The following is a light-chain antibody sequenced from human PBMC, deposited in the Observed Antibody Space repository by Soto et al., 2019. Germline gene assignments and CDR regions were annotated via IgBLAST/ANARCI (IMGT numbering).Light chain of an antibody. CDR1: SSDVGGYNY. CDR3: SSYTSSSTRNV. J-gene: IGLJ2*01. Sequence: QSVLTQPASVSGSPGQSITISCTGTSSDVGGYNYVSWYQQHPGKAPKLMIYEVSNRPSGVSNRFSGSKSGNTASLTISGLQAEDEADYYCSSYTSSSTRNVFGGGTKLTVL. V-gene: IGLV2-14*01. CDR2: EVS.